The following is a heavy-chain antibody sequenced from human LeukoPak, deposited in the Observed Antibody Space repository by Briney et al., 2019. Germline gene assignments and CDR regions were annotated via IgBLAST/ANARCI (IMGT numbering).Heavy chain of an antibody. CDR3: VHSYGFSYFDY. Sequence: KPGRSLRLSCAASGFTFSSYAMHWARQAPGKGLEWGAVISYDGSNKYYADPVKGRFTLSRDNSKNTLYLQMNSLRAEDTAVYYCVHSYGFSYFDYWGQGTLVTVSS. V-gene: IGHV3-30*04. CDR1: GFTFSSYA. D-gene: IGHD5-18*01. J-gene: IGHJ4*02. CDR2: ISYDGSNK.